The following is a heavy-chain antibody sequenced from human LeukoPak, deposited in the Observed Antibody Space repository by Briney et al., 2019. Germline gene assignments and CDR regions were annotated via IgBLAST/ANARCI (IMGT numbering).Heavy chain of an antibody. CDR1: GFTFSSYS. CDR3: ARDVRFLEWLLHDISDAFDI. J-gene: IGHJ3*02. D-gene: IGHD3-3*01. CDR2: ISSSSSTI. Sequence: GGSLRLSCAASGFTFSSYSMNWVRQAPGKGLEWVSYISSSSSTIYYADSVKGRFTISRDNAKNSLYLQMNSLRAEDTAVYYCARDVRFLEWLLHDISDAFDIWGQGTMVTVSS. V-gene: IGHV3-48*04.